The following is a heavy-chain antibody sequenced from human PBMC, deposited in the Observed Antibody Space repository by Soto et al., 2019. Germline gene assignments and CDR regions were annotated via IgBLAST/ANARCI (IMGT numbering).Heavy chain of an antibody. CDR3: AKDHGAVTTYYFDY. D-gene: IGHD4-17*01. Sequence: GGSLRLSCAASGFTFSNYAMNWVRQAPGKGLEWVSGISGSGGSTYYADSVKGRFTISRDNSKNTLYLQMSSLRAEDTAVYYCAKDHGAVTTYYFDYWGQGTLVTVSS. V-gene: IGHV3-23*01. J-gene: IGHJ4*02. CDR2: ISGSGGST. CDR1: GFTFSNYA.